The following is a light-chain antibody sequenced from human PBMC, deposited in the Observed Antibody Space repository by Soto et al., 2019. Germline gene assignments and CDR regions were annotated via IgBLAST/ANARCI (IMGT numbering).Light chain of an antibody. CDR3: QQRSNFIT. CDR2: DAS. V-gene: IGKV3-11*01. Sequence: EIVLPQSPCTLSLSPGERATLSCRASQSVSSYLAWYQQKPGQAPRLLIYDASNRATGIPARFSGSGSGTDFTLTISSLEPEDFAVYYCQQRSNFITFGQGTRLEI. J-gene: IGKJ5*01. CDR1: QSVSSY.